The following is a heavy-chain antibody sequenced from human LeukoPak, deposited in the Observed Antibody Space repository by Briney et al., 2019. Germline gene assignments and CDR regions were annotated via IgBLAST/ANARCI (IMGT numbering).Heavy chain of an antibody. CDR1: GFTFTSYW. D-gene: IGHD3-16*01. CDR2: VSPDGSST. CDR3: ARGGSYGDY. J-gene: IGHJ4*02. V-gene: IGHV3-74*01. Sequence: GSLRLSCAAPGFTFTSYWMHWVRQAAGKGLLWVSRVSPDGSSTTYGDSVKGRFTSSRDNAKNTLYLQLNSLRAEDTAVYYCARGGSYGDYWGQGILVTVSS.